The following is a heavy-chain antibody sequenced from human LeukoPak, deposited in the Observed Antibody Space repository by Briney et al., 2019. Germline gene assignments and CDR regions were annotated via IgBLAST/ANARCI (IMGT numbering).Heavy chain of an antibody. Sequence: SETLSLTCTVSGGSISSYYWSWTRQPAGKGLEWIGRIYTSGSTNYNPSLKSRVTMSVDTSKNQFSLKLSSVTAADTAVYYCAREGKYYGSGSYYDYYYGMDVWGQGTTVTVSS. CDR3: AREGKYYGSGSYYDYYYGMDV. CDR2: IYTSGST. J-gene: IGHJ6*02. CDR1: GGSISSYY. V-gene: IGHV4-4*07. D-gene: IGHD3-10*01.